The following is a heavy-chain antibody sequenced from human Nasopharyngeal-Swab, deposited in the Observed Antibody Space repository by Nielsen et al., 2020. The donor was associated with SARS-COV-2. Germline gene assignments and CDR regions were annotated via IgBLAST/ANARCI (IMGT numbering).Heavy chain of an antibody. J-gene: IGHJ1*01. Sequence: GESLKISCATPGFTFSSYAMHWVRQAPGKGLEWVAGISHDGGNENYADSVKGRFTISRDNFKNTLFLQMDSLRVEDTAVYFCVRDRSVSYCSGGACWVFWGQGTLVAVSS. CDR2: ISHDGGNE. D-gene: IGHD2-15*01. V-gene: IGHV3-30*04. CDR3: VRDRSVSYCSGGACWVF. CDR1: GFTFSSYA.